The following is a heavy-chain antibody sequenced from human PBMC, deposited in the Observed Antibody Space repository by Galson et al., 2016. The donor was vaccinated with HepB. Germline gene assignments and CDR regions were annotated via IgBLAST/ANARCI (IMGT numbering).Heavy chain of an antibody. Sequence: SLRLSCAASGFTFSDYYMSRTPQSPGKGLEWVSSISSSRSYAKDADSVKGRFTISRDNAKNSLYLQMNSLRAEDTAVYYCARDGSSRSSPNGFDIWGQGTMVTASS. D-gene: IGHD6-13*01. CDR3: ARDGSSRSSPNGFDI. V-gene: IGHV3-11*05. CDR2: ISSSRSYA. CDR1: GFTFSDYY. J-gene: IGHJ3*02.